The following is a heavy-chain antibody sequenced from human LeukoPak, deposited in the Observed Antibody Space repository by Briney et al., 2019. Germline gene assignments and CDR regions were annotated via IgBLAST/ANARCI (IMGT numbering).Heavy chain of an antibody. CDR2: INHSGST. CDR3: ARERMVRGVITRVY. D-gene: IGHD3-10*01. Sequence: PSETLSLTCAVYGGSFSGYYWSWIRQPPGKGLEWIGEINHSGSTNYNPSLKSRVTISVVTSKNQFSLKLSSVTAADTAVYYCARERMVRGVITRVYWGQGTLVTVSS. V-gene: IGHV4-34*01. CDR1: GGSFSGYY. J-gene: IGHJ4*02.